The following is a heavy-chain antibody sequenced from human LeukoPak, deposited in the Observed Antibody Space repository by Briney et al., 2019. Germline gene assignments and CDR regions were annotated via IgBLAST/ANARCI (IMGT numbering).Heavy chain of an antibody. CDR2: ISINSDYI. J-gene: IGHJ4*02. CDR3: VLASYSSTWYLDS. V-gene: IGHV3-21*01. D-gene: IGHD6-13*01. Sequence: PGGSLRLSCEVSGSTLSRYSMNWARQAPGKGLEWVSAISINSDYIYYGDSVRGRFTVSRDNAKNSLFLQMNSLRAEDTALYYCVLASYSSTWYLDSWGQGTLVTVSS. CDR1: GSTLSRYS.